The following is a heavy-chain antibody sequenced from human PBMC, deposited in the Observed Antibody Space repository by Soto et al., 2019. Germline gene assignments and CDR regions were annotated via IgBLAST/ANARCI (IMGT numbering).Heavy chain of an antibody. CDR1: GFTFSSYG. D-gene: IGHD6-19*01. CDR3: AKDRGNGWPHSSYYFDY. CDR2: ISYDGSNK. V-gene: IGHV3-30*18. J-gene: IGHJ4*02. Sequence: GGSLRLSCAASGFTFSSYGMHWVRQAPGKGLEWVAVISYDGSNKYYADSVKGRFTISRDNSKNTLYLQMNSLRAEDTAVYYCAKDRGNGWPHSSYYFDYWGQGTLVTVSS.